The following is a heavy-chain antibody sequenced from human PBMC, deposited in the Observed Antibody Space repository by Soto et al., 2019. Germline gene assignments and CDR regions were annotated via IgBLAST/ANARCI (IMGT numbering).Heavy chain of an antibody. CDR1: GFTFTSST. D-gene: IGHD4-17*01. CDR3: AAPYGGNSGDYYYGMDV. J-gene: IGHJ6*02. V-gene: IGHV1-58*01. CDR2: IVVGSGNT. Sequence: QMQLVQSGPEVKKPGTSVKVSCKASGFTFTSSTVQWVRQARGQRLEWLGWIVVGSGNTNYAQKFQERVTITRDMSTSTAYMELSSVSSEDTAVYYCAAPYGGNSGDYYYGMDVWGQGTTVTVSS.